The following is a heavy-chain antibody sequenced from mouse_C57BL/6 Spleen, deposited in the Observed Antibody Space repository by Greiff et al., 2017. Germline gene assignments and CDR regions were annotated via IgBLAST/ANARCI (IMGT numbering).Heavy chain of an antibody. J-gene: IGHJ1*03. CDR3: TRGGGTSWYVEV. V-gene: IGHV1-15*01. D-gene: IGHD3-3*01. CDR1: GYTFTDYE. CDR2: IDPETGGT. Sequence: QVQLQQSGAELVRPGASVTLSCKASGYTFTDYEMHWVKQTPVHGLEWIGAIDPETGGTAYNQKFKGKAILTADKSSSTAYMELRSLNSEDSAVYYCTRGGGTSWYVEVWGTGTTVTVSS.